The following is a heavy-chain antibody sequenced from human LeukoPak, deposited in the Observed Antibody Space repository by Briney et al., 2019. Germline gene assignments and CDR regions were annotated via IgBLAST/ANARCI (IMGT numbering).Heavy chain of an antibody. D-gene: IGHD3-22*01. J-gene: IGHJ3*02. CDR3: ARGGHYYDSSDYYCEGDGFDI. V-gene: IGHV1-46*01. CDR2: INPSGGST. CDR1: GDTFSSYY. Sequence: ASVKVSCKASGDTFSSYYMHWVRQAPGQGLEWMGIINPSGGSTNYAQKFQGRLTMARDMSTSTVYMELSSLRSDDTAVYYCARGGHYYDSSDYYCEGDGFDIWGQGTMVTVSS.